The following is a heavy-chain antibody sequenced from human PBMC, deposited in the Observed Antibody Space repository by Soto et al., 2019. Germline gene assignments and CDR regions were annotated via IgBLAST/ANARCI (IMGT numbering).Heavy chain of an antibody. J-gene: IGHJ5*02. Sequence: QVQLVQSGAAVKKPGSSVKVSCKASGGTFSSYAISWVRQAPGQGLEWMGGIIPIFGTANYAQKFQGRVTITADESTSTAYMELSSLRSEDTAVYYCARGRGTTGTTESWTQNGWFDPWGQGSLVTVSS. V-gene: IGHV1-69*12. CDR2: IIPIFGTA. CDR3: ARGRGTTGTTESWTQNGWFDP. CDR1: GGTFSSYA. D-gene: IGHD1-1*01.